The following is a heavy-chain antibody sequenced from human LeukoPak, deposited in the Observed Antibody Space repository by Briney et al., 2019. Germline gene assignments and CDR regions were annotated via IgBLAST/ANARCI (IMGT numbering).Heavy chain of an antibody. V-gene: IGHV3-21*01. J-gene: IGHJ5*02. CDR3: AREPTLPAAITDPGVFDP. Sequence: PGGSVTLLCAASGFTFSSYSMSWVRQAPGKGLECLTSITSSSSYIYYAVSVKGRFTISRDNAKNTLYLQMNSLRAEDTAIYSCAREPTLPAAITDPGVFDPWGQGTLVTVSS. CDR1: GFTFSSYS. CDR2: ITSSSSYI. D-gene: IGHD2-2*02.